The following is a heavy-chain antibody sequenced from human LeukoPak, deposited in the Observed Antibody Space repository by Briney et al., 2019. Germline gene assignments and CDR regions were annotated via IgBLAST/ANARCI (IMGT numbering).Heavy chain of an antibody. CDR3: ATEGSFDY. Sequence: GGSLRLSCAASRFTFSSYGMHWVRQAPGKGLEWVAFIRYDGSNKYYADSVKGRFTISRDNSKNTLYLQMNSLRAEDAAVYYCATEGSFDYWGQGTLVTVSS. J-gene: IGHJ4*02. V-gene: IGHV3-30*02. CDR1: RFTFSSYG. CDR2: IRYDGSNK.